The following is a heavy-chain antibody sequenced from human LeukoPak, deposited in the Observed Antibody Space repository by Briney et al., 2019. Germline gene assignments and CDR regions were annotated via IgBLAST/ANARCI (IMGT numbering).Heavy chain of an antibody. CDR1: GFSFSSHA. Sequence: GGSLRLSCGASGFSFSSHAMSWFRKPPGTGLEWLSSIATSGTYYTSSVKGRFTISRDDSKNMLFLQMNSLTAEDTAVYFCAREGLERHLALDSWGQGTLVTLSS. V-gene: IGHV3-23*01. J-gene: IGHJ4*02. CDR3: AREGLERHLALDS. CDR2: IATSGT. D-gene: IGHD1-1*01.